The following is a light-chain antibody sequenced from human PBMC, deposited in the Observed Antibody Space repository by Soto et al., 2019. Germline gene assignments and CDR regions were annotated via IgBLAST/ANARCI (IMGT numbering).Light chain of an antibody. Sequence: EIVLTQSPGTLSLSPGERATLSCRASQSVNSNFLAWYQQKPGQAPRLLIYGASRRATGIPDRFSGSGSGTDFALTISRLEPEDFAVYYCQLYGTSPGFTFGPGTKVDIK. CDR3: QLYGTSPGFT. V-gene: IGKV3-20*01. CDR1: QSVNSNF. CDR2: GAS. J-gene: IGKJ3*01.